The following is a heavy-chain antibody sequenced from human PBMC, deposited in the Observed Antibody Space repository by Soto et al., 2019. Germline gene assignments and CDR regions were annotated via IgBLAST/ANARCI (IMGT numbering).Heavy chain of an antibody. CDR1: GYSFTSFW. D-gene: IGHD2-2*01. V-gene: IGHV5-10-1*01. J-gene: IGHJ5*02. CDR3: ARLFCSTTTCDSWFDP. Sequence: GESLKVTCTGFGYSFTSFWISWVRETPGKGLEWMGRIDPRDSYVNYSPSFQGHVTISLAKSISTAYLQWGSLKASDTAMYYCARLFCSTTTCDSWFDPWGQGTLVTVSS. CDR2: IDPRDSYV.